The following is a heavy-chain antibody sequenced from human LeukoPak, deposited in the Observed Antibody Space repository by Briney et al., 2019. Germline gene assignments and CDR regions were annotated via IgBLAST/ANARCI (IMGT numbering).Heavy chain of an antibody. CDR3: ARAPGYCSSSSCHDAFDI. J-gene: IGHJ3*02. D-gene: IGHD2-2*01. CDR1: GFTFSSYA. V-gene: IGHV3-30*01. Sequence: GGSLRVSCAASGFTFSSYAMHWVRQAPGKGLEWVAVISYDGSNKYYADSVKGRFTISRDNSKNTLYLQMNSLRAEDTAVYYCARAPGYCSSSSCHDAFDIWGQGTMVTVSS. CDR2: ISYDGSNK.